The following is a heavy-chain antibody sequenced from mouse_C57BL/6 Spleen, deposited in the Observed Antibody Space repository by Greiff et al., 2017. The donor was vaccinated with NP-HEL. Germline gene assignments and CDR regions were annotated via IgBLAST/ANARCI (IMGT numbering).Heavy chain of an antibody. D-gene: IGHD3-3*01. V-gene: IGHV1-82*01. CDR3: AGTAPYYYAMDY. CDR2: IYPGDGDT. J-gene: IGHJ4*01. Sequence: QVQLKQSGPELVKPGASVKISCKASGYAFSSSWMNWVKQRPGKGLEWIGRIYPGDGDTNYNGKFKGKATLTADKSSSTAYMQLSSLTSEDSAVYFCAGTAPYYYAMDYWGQGTSDTVSS. CDR1: GYAFSSSW.